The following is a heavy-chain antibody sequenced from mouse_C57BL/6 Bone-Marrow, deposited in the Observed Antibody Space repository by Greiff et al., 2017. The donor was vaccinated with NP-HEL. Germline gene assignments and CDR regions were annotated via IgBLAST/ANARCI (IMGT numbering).Heavy chain of an antibody. CDR2: IYPGDGDT. CDR1: GYAFSSYW. V-gene: IGHV1-80*01. Sequence: QVQLQQSGAELVKPGASVKISCKASGYAFSSYWMNWVKQRPGKGLEWIGQIYPGDGDTNYNGKFKGKATLTADKSSSTAYMQLSSLTSEDSAVYFCARGNYGYDRAMDYWGQGTSVTVSS. J-gene: IGHJ4*01. D-gene: IGHD2-2*01. CDR3: ARGNYGYDRAMDY.